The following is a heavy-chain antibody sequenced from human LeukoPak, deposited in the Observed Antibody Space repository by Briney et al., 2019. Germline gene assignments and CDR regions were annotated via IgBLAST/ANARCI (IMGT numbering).Heavy chain of an antibody. CDR2: IYYSGST. Sequence: PSETLSLPCTVSGGFISRYYSSCIRQPPRKGLECIGYIYYSGSTNYNPSLKSRVTISVDTSKNQFSLKLSSVTAADTAVYYCAIAVAWQQLVEGYFDYWGQGTLVTVSS. V-gene: IGHV4-59*01. D-gene: IGHD6-13*01. CDR1: GGFISRYY. CDR3: AIAVAWQQLVEGYFDY. J-gene: IGHJ4*02.